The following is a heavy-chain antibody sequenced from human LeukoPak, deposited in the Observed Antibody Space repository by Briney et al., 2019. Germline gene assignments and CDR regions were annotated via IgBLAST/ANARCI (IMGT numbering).Heavy chain of an antibody. CDR2: IIPMYRTP. V-gene: IGHV1-69*05. J-gene: IGHJ5*02. CDR3: ARGATGTTFYHWLDP. D-gene: IGHD1-7*01. Sequence: ASVKVSCKASGGTFGIYGMSWVRQAPGQGLEWMGGIIPMYRTPTYAERFEGRVTTSTDDSTSTVYMELSSLTSEDTAVYYCARGATGTTFYHWLDPWGQGTLVTVSS. CDR1: GGTFGIYG.